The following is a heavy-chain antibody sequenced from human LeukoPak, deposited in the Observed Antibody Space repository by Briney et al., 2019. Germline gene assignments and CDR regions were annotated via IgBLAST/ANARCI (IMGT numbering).Heavy chain of an antibody. CDR1: GFTFSSYW. CDR2: IKQDGSEK. Sequence: GGSLRLSCAASGFTFSSYWVSWVRQAPGKGLEWVANIKQDGSEKYYVDSVKGRFTISRDNAKNSLYLQMNSLRAEDTAVYYCARGLSTGYYFDYWGQGTLVTVSS. V-gene: IGHV3-7*01. J-gene: IGHJ4*02. CDR3: ARGLSTGYYFDY.